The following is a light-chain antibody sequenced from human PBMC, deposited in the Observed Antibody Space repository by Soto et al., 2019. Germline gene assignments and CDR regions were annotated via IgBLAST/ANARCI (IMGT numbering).Light chain of an antibody. J-gene: IGKJ3*01. CDR3: QQSYSTPLT. V-gene: IGKV1-9*01. CDR1: QGISSY. Sequence: DIQLTQSPSFLSASVGDRVTITCRASQGISSYLAWYQQRAGKAPKFLMYAAPTLQSGVPSRFSGSGSGTEFALTISSLQPEDFATYYCQQSYSTPLTFGPGTKVDIK. CDR2: AAP.